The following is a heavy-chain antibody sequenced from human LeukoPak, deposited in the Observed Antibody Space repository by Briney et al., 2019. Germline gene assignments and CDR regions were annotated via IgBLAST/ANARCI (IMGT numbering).Heavy chain of an antibody. D-gene: IGHD3-22*01. J-gene: IGHJ4*02. CDR3: ARVKSDSSGYGTYYFDY. Sequence: ASVKVSCKASGYTFTSYDINWVRQATGQGLEWMGWMNPNSGNTGYAQKFQGRVTMTRNTSISTAYMELSSLRSEDTAVYYCARVKSDSSGYGTYYFDYWGQGTLVTVSS. CDR2: MNPNSGNT. V-gene: IGHV1-8*01. CDR1: GYTFTSYD.